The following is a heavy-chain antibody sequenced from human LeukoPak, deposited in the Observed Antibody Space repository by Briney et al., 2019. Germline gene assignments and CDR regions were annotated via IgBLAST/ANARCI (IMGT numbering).Heavy chain of an antibody. CDR2: IIPILGIA. CDR3: ATTPRGYSSSSTSSLDY. Sequence: ASVKVSCKASGGTFSSYAISWVRQAPGQGLEWMGRIIPILGIANYAQKFQGRVTITADKSTSTAYMELSSLRSEDTAVYYCATTPRGYSSSSTSSLDYWGQGTLVTVSS. V-gene: IGHV1-69*04. J-gene: IGHJ4*02. D-gene: IGHD6-13*01. CDR1: GGTFSSYA.